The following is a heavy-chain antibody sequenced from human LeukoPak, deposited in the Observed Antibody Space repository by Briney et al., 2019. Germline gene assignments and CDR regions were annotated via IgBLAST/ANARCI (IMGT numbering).Heavy chain of an antibody. J-gene: IGHJ4*02. CDR3: ARDSGTSYSSGWYDY. V-gene: IGHV3-21*01. Sequence: GGSLRLSCAASGFTFSTYSMNWVRQAPGKGLEWVSSISSSSGYIYYADSVKGRFTISRDNAKTSLYLQMNSLRAEDTAVYYCARDSGTSYSSGWYDYWGQGTLVTVSS. CDR2: ISSSSGYI. CDR1: GFTFSTYS. D-gene: IGHD6-19*01.